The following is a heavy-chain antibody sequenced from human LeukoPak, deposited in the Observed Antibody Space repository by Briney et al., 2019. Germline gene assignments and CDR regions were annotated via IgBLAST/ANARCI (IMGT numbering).Heavy chain of an antibody. J-gene: IGHJ5*02. V-gene: IGHV1-24*01. CDR1: GYTLTELS. CDR2: FDPEDGET. D-gene: IGHD3-22*01. Sequence: ASVKVSCKVSGYTLTELSMHWVRQAPGKGLEWMGGFDPEDGETIYAQKFQGRVTMTEDTSTDTAYMELSSLRSEDTAVYYCAIGVYYYDSSGYYHFDPWGQGTLVTVSS. CDR3: AIGVYYYDSSGYYHFDP.